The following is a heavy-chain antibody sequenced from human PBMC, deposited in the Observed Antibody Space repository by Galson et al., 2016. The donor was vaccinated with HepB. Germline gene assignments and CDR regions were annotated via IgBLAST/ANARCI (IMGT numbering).Heavy chain of an antibody. V-gene: IGHV3-30*03. J-gene: IGHJ5*02. D-gene: IGHD3-22*01. Sequence: SLRLSCAASGFPFSAYGMSRVRQAPGKGLEWVSDISYDASSLHYADSVKGRFTVSRDNSGHTLYLQMNSLIPEDTAVYYCVVSVYYRWGRGTLVTVSS. CDR2: ISYDASSL. CDR3: VVSVYYR. CDR1: GFPFSAYG.